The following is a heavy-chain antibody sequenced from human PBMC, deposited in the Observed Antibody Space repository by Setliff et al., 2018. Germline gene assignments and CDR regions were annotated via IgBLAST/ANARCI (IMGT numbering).Heavy chain of an antibody. V-gene: IGHV2-26*01. J-gene: IGHJ4*02. CDR3: ARAYYDSSGYYPLVY. D-gene: IGHD3-22*01. CDR1: GFSLSNARMG. Sequence: GPPLVNPTETLTLTCTVSGFSLSNARMGVSWIRQPPGKALEWLAHIFSNDEKSYSTSLKSRLTISKDTSKSQVVLTMTNMDPVDTATYYCARAYYDSSGYYPLVYWGQGTLVTVSS. CDR2: IFSNDEK.